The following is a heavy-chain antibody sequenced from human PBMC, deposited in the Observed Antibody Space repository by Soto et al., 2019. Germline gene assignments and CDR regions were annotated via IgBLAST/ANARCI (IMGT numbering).Heavy chain of an antibody. V-gene: IGHV3-23*01. CDR1: GFTFSSYA. D-gene: IGHD1-1*01. Sequence: EVQLLESGGGLVPPGGSLRLSCAASGFTFSSYAMSWVRQAPGEGLEWLAGITFRGDDTYYADSVKGRFTLFRDNSRNRLDLQMNSLKVEDTALYYCAKLGTMGVFDNWGQGTLITVSS. CDR3: AKLGTMGVFDN. J-gene: IGHJ4*02. CDR2: ITFRGDDT.